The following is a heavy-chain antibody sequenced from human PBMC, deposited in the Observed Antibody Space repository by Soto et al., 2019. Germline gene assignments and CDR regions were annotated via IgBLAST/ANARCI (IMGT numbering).Heavy chain of an antibody. D-gene: IGHD4-17*01. CDR3: GIDDFGRTTRAFDS. CDR2: VYSTGTI. CDR1: GDFISYYS. J-gene: IGHJ5*01. V-gene: IGHV4-4*07. Sequence: PSETLSLTCTVSGDFISYYSWAWIRQSAGKGLEWIGRVYSTGTIFYNPSLKSRATMSVDTSKNQFSLKLTSVNAADTAVYYCGIDDFGRTTRAFDSWGQGTLVTGST.